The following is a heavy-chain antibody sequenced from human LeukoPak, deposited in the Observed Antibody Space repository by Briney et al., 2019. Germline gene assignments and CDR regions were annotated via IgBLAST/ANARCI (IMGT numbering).Heavy chain of an antibody. J-gene: IGHJ4*02. V-gene: IGHV3-15*01. Sequence: GGSLRLSCAASGFTFSKTWMSWVRQAPGKGLEWVGRMKSKADGGTTDYAAPVEGRFTISRDDSKDTLLLQMSSVKTEDTAVYYCTTDPQSLSWGQGTLVIVSS. CDR3: TTDPQSLS. CDR2: MKSKADGGTT. CDR1: GFTFSKTW.